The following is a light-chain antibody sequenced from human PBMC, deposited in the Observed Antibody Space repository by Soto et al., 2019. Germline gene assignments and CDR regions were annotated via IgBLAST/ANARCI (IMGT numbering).Light chain of an antibody. CDR2: DAS. CDR1: RAIDNY. CDR3: HQYDNRPFT. V-gene: IGKV1-33*01. Sequence: DIPMTQSPSSLSASVGDRVTITCQASRAIDNYLNWYQQKPGKAPNLLIYDASKLETGVPLRFSGSRSGTHFTLTISSLQREDIGTYYCHQYDNRPFTFGQGTKLEIK. J-gene: IGKJ2*01.